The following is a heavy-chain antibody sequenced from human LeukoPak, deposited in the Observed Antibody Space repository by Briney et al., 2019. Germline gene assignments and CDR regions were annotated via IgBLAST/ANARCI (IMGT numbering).Heavy chain of an antibody. CDR3: GKARRYMYYYDSSGQSWVYYMDV. Sequence: TSGSLRLSCAASGFTFSSYGMTWVLQAPAKGLEWVSGIRDSGESTYYADSVKGRFTISRDNSKNALYLQINSLRAEDTALYYCGKARRYMYYYDSSGQSWVYYMDVWGKGTTVTVSS. CDR2: IRDSGEST. CDR1: GFTFSSYG. V-gene: IGHV3-23*01. J-gene: IGHJ6*03. D-gene: IGHD3-22*01.